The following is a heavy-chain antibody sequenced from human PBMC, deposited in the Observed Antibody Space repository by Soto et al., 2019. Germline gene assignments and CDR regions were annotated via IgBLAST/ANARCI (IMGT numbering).Heavy chain of an antibody. CDR2: ISGSGGST. J-gene: IGHJ4*02. CDR1: GFTFACYST. D-gene: IGHD6-19*01. CDR3: AKDRGGFAGGWEYFDY. Sequence: PGGSLRLSWAASGFTFACYSTISLFRQAPGKGLEWVSSISGSGGSTYYADSVKGRFTISRDNSKNTLYLHMNALSAEDTAFYYCAKDRGGFAGGWEYFDYWGQGALVTVSS. V-gene: IGHV3-23*01.